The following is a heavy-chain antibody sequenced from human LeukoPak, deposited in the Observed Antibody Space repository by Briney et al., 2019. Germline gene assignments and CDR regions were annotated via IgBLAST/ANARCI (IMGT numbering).Heavy chain of an antibody. J-gene: IGHJ4*02. V-gene: IGHV3-23*01. CDR3: AKRGVVIRVILVGFHKEAYYFDS. D-gene: IGHD3-22*01. CDR2: ISDSGGRT. Sequence: GGSLRLSCAVSGITLSNYGMTWVRQAPGKGLEWVAGISDSGGRTNYADSVKGRFTISRDNPKNSLYLQMTSLRAEDTAVYSCAKRGVVIRVILVGFHKEAYYFDSWGQGVLVTVSS. CDR1: GITLSNYG.